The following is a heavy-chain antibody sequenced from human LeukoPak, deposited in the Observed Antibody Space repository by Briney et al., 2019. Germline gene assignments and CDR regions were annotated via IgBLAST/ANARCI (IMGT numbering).Heavy chain of an antibody. CDR3: ASAKYSSGWYSPFDY. D-gene: IGHD6-19*01. Sequence: GGSLRLSCAASGFTFSSYAMSWVRQTPGKGLEWVSVIIGSGGSTYYADSAKGRFTISRDNSKNTLYLQMNSLGVEDTAVYHCASAKYSSGWYSPFDYWGQGTLVTVSS. CDR2: IIGSGGST. V-gene: IGHV3-23*01. J-gene: IGHJ4*02. CDR1: GFTFSSYA.